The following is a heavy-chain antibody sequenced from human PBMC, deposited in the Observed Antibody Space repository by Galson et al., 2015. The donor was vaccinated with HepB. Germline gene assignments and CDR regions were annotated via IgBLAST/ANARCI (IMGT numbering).Heavy chain of an antibody. CDR1: GYTFTSYG. CDR3: ARDPDHFYDSKWFDY. V-gene: IGHV1-18*01. CDR2: ISAYNGNT. J-gene: IGHJ4*02. Sequence: SVKVSCKASGYTFTSYGISWVRQAPGQGLEWMGWISAYNGNTNYAQKLQGRVTMTTDTSTSTAYMELRSLRSDDTAVYYCARDPDHFYDSKWFDYWGQGTLVTVSS. D-gene: IGHD3-3*01.